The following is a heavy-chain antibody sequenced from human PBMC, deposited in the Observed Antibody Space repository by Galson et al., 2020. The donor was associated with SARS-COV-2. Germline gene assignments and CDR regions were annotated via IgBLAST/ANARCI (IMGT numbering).Heavy chain of an antibody. CDR3: SRAAVAGPFDY. CDR2: IYNSGNT. V-gene: IGHV4-59*11. Sequence: SETLSLTCTVSGGSIISHYWSWIRQSPGKGLEWIGCIYNSGNTDYNPSLKSRVTISIDTSKNQFSLKVSSVTAADTAVYYCSRAAVAGPFDYWGQGTLVTVSS. D-gene: IGHD6-19*01. CDR1: GGSIISHY. J-gene: IGHJ4*02.